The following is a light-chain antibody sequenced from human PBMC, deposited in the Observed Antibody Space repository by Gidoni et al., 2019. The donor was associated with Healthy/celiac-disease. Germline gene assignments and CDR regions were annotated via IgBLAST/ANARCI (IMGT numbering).Light chain of an antibody. CDR1: QSVSSN. CDR2: GAS. J-gene: IGKJ4*01. Sequence: EIVMTQSPATLSVSPGERAHLSCRASQSVSSNLAWYQQKPGQAPRLLIYGASTRATGIPARFSGSGSGTEFTLTISSLQSEDFAVYYCQQYNNWPPLTFGGGTKEEIK. CDR3: QQYNNWPPLT. V-gene: IGKV3-15*01.